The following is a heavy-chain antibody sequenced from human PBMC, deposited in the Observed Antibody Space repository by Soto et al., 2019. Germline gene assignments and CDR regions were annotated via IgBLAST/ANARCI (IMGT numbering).Heavy chain of an antibody. D-gene: IGHD3-22*01. CDR2: INHSGST. CDR3: ARGGYHDSSGYSALFDY. V-gene: IGHV4-34*01. Sequence: QVQLQQWGAGLLKPSETLSLTCAVYGGSFSGYYWSWIRQPPGKGLEWIGEINHSGSTNYNPSLKSRVTISVDTSKNQFSLKLSSVTAADTAVYYCARGGYHDSSGYSALFDYWGQGTLVTVSS. CDR1: GGSFSGYY. J-gene: IGHJ4*02.